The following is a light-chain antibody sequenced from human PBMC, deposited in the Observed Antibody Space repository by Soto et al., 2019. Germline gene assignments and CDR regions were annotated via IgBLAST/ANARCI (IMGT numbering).Light chain of an antibody. CDR3: QQYNNWPLT. CDR2: GAS. Sequence: EVLMTQSPATLSVSPGERATLSCRASQSVSSNLAWYQQKPCQAPRLLIYGASTRATGIPARFGGSGSGTEFTLTISSLQSADLAVYYCQQYNNWPLTFGQGTKVDIK. CDR1: QSVSSN. J-gene: IGKJ1*01. V-gene: IGKV3-15*01.